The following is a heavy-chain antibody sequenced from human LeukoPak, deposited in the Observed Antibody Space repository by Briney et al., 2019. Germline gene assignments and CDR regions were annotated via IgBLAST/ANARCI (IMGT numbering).Heavy chain of an antibody. Sequence: GGSLRLSCAASGFTFNPYSMNWIRQAPGKGLEWVSYISSSTSYTKYADSVKGRFTISRDNAKNSLYLQMNSLRAEDTAVYYCARPRGHDDAFDIWGQGTMVTVSS. J-gene: IGHJ3*02. CDR2: ISSSTSYT. V-gene: IGHV3-21*05. D-gene: IGHD1-26*01. CDR3: ARPRGHDDAFDI. CDR1: GFTFNPYS.